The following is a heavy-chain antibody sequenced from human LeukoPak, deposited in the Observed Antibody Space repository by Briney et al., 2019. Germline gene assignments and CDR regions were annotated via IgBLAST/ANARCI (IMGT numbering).Heavy chain of an antibody. V-gene: IGHV3-48*03. Sequence: GGSLRLSCAASGFTFSSYEMNWVRQAPGKGLEWVSYISSSGSTIYYADSVKGRFTVSRDNAKNSPYLQMNSLRAEDTAVYYCAGSHSSGWYYYYYMDVWGKGTTVTISS. D-gene: IGHD6-19*01. CDR2: ISSSGSTI. CDR3: AGSHSSGWYYYYYMDV. J-gene: IGHJ6*03. CDR1: GFTFSSYE.